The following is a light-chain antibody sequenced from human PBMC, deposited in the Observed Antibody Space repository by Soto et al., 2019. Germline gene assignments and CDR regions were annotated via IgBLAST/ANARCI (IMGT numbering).Light chain of an antibody. Sequence: QSVLTQPASVSGSPGQSITISCTGTSSDVGSYNLVSWYQQHPGKAPKLMIYEGSKRPSGVSNRFSGSKSGNTASLTISGLQAEDEADYYCCSYAAPAGYVFGTGTKLTVL. CDR2: EGS. V-gene: IGLV2-23*01. CDR1: SSDVGSYNL. J-gene: IGLJ1*01. CDR3: CSYAAPAGYV.